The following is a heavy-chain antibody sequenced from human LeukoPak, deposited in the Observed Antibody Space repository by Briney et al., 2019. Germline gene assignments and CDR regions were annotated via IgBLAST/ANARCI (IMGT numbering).Heavy chain of an antibody. Sequence: PGGSLRLSCAVSGFTVSSNYFNWVRQAPGKGLEWVSSITSGGDYIYYADSVKGRFTTSRDNAKNSLSLQLNSLRVEDTAVYYCARGHYDVLAASYKWTPDYWGQGTLVTVSS. V-gene: IGHV3-21*01. CDR1: GFTVSSNY. D-gene: IGHD3-9*01. CDR3: ARGHYDVLAASYKWTPDY. CDR2: ITSGGDYI. J-gene: IGHJ4*02.